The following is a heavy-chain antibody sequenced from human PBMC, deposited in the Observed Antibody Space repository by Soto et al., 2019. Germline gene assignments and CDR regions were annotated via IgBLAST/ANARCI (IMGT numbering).Heavy chain of an antibody. CDR1: GGTFSSYA. CDR3: ASDWGIAADRGP. J-gene: IGHJ5*02. V-gene: IGHV1-69*01. CDR2: IIPIFGTA. Sequence: QVQLVQSGAEVKKPGSSVKVSCKASGGTFSSYAISWVRQAPGQGLEWMGGIIPIFGTANYAQKFQGIVTITADEYTSTAYMELRSLRSEDTAVYYCASDWGIAADRGPWGQGTLVTVSS. D-gene: IGHD6-13*01.